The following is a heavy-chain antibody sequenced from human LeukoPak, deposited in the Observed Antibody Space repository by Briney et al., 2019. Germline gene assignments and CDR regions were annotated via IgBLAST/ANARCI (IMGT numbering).Heavy chain of an antibody. CDR1: GGSVSSCCYN. D-gene: IGHD3-22*01. V-gene: IGHV4-61*01. J-gene: IGHJ6*02. Sequence: SETLSLTCTVSGGSVSSCCYNWNWKRQPPGKELPWIGYLNYNGRTNYNPSLNSRVTISVDTSKSQFSLKLGSVTATDTAVYYCARDRYARSGYYYDYYYGMDVWGQGTTVTVSS. CDR2: LNYNGRT. CDR3: ARDRYARSGYYYDYYYGMDV.